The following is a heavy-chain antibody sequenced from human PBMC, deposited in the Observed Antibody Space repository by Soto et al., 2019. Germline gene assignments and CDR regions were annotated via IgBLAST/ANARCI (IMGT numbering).Heavy chain of an antibody. J-gene: IGHJ4*02. Sequence: LRLSCAASGFTFSSYSMNWVRQAPGKGLEWVSYISSSSTTIYYADSVKGRFTISRDNAKNSLYLQMNSLRDEDTAVYFCARDRPLGPYIYVWDYWGQGTLVTVSS. CDR3: ARDRPLGPYIYVWDY. CDR2: ISSSSTTI. CDR1: GFTFSSYS. D-gene: IGHD2-21*01. V-gene: IGHV3-48*02.